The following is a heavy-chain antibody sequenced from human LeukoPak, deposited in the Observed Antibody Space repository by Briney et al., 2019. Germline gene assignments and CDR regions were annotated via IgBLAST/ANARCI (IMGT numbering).Heavy chain of an antibody. V-gene: IGHV3-53*04. D-gene: IGHD6-19*01. CDR1: GFTVSSNY. Sequence: PGGSLRPSCAASGFTVSSNYMSWVRQAPGKGLEWVSVIYSGGSTYYADSVKGRFTISRHNSKNTLYLQMNSLRAEDTAVYYCASSLSSGWPQYYYYGMDVWGQGTTVTVSS. J-gene: IGHJ6*02. CDR3: ASSLSSGWPQYYYYGMDV. CDR2: IYSGGST.